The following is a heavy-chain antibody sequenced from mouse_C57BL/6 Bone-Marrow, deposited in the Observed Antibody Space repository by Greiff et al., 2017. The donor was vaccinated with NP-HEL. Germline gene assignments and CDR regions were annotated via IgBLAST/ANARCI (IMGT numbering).Heavy chain of an antibody. J-gene: IGHJ3*01. CDR2: IYPRSGNT. V-gene: IGHV1-81*01. Sequence: VKLMESGAELARPGASVKLSCKASGYTFTSYGISWVKQRPGQGLEWIGEIYPRSGNTYYNEKFKGKATLTADKSSSTAYMELRSLTSEDSAVYFCARQYYGSGFAYWGQGTLVTVSA. CDR1: GYTFTSYG. CDR3: ARQYYGSGFAY. D-gene: IGHD1-1*01.